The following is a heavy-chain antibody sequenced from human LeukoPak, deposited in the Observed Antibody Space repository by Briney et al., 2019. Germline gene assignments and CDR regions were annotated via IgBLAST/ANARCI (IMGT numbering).Heavy chain of an antibody. CDR1: GFTFNGYS. V-gene: IGHV3-21*04. CDR2: ISTSSSYI. J-gene: IGHJ1*01. D-gene: IGHD6-19*01. Sequence: GGSLRLSCTASGFTFNGYSMNWVRQAPEKGLEWVSSISTSSSYIYYADSVKGRFTISRNNPKNSLYLQMNSLRAEDTAVYYCATHPTSSVTWGQGILVTVSS. CDR3: ATHPTSSVT.